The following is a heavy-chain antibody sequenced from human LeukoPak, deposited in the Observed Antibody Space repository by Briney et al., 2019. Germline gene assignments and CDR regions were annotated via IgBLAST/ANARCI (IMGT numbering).Heavy chain of an antibody. Sequence: PGRSLRLSCAASGFTFDDYAMHWVRQAPGKGLEWGSGISWNSGSIGYADSVKGRFTISRDNAKNSLYLQMNSLRAEDTALYYCAKDRRSSHTNWFDPWGQGTLVTVSS. V-gene: IGHV3-9*01. CDR3: AKDRRSSHTNWFDP. D-gene: IGHD6-13*01. CDR2: ISWNSGSI. J-gene: IGHJ5*02. CDR1: GFTFDDYA.